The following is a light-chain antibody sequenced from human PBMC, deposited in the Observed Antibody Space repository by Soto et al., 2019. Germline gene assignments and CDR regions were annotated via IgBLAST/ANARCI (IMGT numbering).Light chain of an antibody. Sequence: DIVMTQSPDSLSVSLGERATINCKPSQSILYRSNGKDYLAWYQQKPGHPPKLLIYWASNRESGVPDRFSGSGSGTDFTLTISSLQAEDVAVYYCQQFFTTPLTFGGGTRVEI. J-gene: IGKJ4*01. CDR2: WAS. CDR1: QSILYRSNGKDY. CDR3: QQFFTTPLT. V-gene: IGKV4-1*01.